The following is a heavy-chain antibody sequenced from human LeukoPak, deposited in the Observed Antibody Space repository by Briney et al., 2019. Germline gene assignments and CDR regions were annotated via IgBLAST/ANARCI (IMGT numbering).Heavy chain of an antibody. CDR1: GYPFTLHA. D-gene: IGHD2-8*02. V-gene: IGHV1-3*01. CDR3: ARDVGYCSGGVCYHGYFDF. Sequence: GASVKVSCKVSGYPFTLHAIHWVRQAPGQSLEWMGWINPGNGNTKISQKSRGRVAITRDISASTAYMQLISLRSEDTAVYSCARDVGYCSGGVCYHGYFDFWGQGTLVTVSS. J-gene: IGHJ4*02. CDR2: INPGNGNT.